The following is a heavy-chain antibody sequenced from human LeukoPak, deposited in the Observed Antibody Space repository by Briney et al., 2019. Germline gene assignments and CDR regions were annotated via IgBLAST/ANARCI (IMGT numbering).Heavy chain of an antibody. CDR1: GYTFTGYY. CDR2: INPNSGGT. J-gene: IGHJ3*02. Sequence: ASVKVSCKASGYTFTGYYMHWVRQAPGQGLEWMGWINPNSGGTNYAQKFQGRVTMTRDTSISTAYMELSRLRSDDTAVYYCARAIRGVPAAGWIGAFDIWGQGTMVTVSS. D-gene: IGHD2-2*01. CDR3: ARAIRGVPAAGWIGAFDI. V-gene: IGHV1-2*02.